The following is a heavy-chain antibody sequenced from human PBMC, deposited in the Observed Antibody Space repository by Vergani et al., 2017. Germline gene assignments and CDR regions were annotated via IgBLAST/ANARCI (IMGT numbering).Heavy chain of an antibody. V-gene: IGHV3-23*01. D-gene: IGHD2-2*01. Sequence: EVQLLESGGGSVQPGESLRLSCVASGFRFREHGMNWVRQAPGKGLEWVSAISGSGGSTYYADSVKGRFTISRDNSKNTLYLQMNSLRAEDTAVYYCAKVVGYQLLNAFDIWGQGTMVTVSS. CDR2: ISGSGGST. J-gene: IGHJ3*02. CDR1: GFRFREHG. CDR3: AKVVGYQLLNAFDI.